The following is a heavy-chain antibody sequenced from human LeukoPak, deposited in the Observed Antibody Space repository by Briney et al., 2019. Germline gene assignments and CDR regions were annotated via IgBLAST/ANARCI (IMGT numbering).Heavy chain of an antibody. CDR2: ISSSSSYI. Sequence: GGSLRLSCAASGFTSSSYSMNWVRQAPGKGLEWVSSISSSSSYIYYADSVKGRFTISRDNAKNSLYLQMNSLRAEDTAVYYCASHQYDFWSGYYSYYYYGMDVWGQGTTVTVSS. CDR3: ASHQYDFWSGYYSYYYYGMDV. J-gene: IGHJ6*02. D-gene: IGHD3-3*01. V-gene: IGHV3-21*04. CDR1: GFTSSSYS.